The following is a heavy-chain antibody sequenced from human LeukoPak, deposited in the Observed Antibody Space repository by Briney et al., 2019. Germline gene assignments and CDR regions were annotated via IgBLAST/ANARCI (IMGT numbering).Heavy chain of an antibody. CDR1: GGSISSYY. Sequence: PSETLSLTCTVSGGSISSYYWSWIRQPPGKGLEWIGYIYYSGSTNHNPSLKSRVTISVDTSKNQFSPKLSSVTAADTAVYYCAREMATPYFDYWGQGTLVTVSS. CDR3: AREMATPYFDY. D-gene: IGHD5-24*01. J-gene: IGHJ4*02. CDR2: IYYSGST. V-gene: IGHV4-59*01.